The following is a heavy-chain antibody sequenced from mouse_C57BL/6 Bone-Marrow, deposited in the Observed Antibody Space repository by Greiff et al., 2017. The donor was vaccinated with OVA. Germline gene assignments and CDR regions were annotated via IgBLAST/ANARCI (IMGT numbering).Heavy chain of an antibody. D-gene: IGHD2-10*01. Sequence: VQLQQSGGGLVQPGESLKLSCESNEYEFPSHDMSWVRKTPEKRLELVAAINSDGGSTSYPDTMERRFIFSRDNTTKTLYMQLSSLRSEDTALYYCARHDALQAYWGQGTLVTVSA. V-gene: IGHV5-2*01. CDR3: ARHDALQAY. CDR1: EYEFPSHD. CDR2: INSDGGST. J-gene: IGHJ3*01.